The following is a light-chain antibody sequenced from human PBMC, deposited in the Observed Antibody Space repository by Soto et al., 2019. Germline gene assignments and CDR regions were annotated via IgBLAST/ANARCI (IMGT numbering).Light chain of an antibody. CDR3: SSYTRTTTRV. Sequence: QSALTQPASVSGSPGQSITISCTGTSSDVGGYNYVSWYQQHPGKGPKLMIYEVSNRPSGVSNRSSGSKSGNTATLTISGLQAEDEADYYCSSYTRTTTRVFGNGTKVTVX. CDR1: SSDVGGYNY. CDR2: EVS. V-gene: IGLV2-14*03. J-gene: IGLJ1*01.